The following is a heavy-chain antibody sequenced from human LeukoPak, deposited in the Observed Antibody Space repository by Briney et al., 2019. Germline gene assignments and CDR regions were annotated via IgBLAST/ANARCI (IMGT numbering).Heavy chain of an antibody. J-gene: IGHJ5*02. D-gene: IGHD1-26*01. CDR3: ARAHIQDYTIVGLVDH. CDR2: ISSRSTYA. V-gene: IGHV3-21*01. Sequence: GGSLRLPCAASGYTFSDYSMNWVRQTPGPGLEWVPSISSRSTYAYYADSVRGRFTVSRDSAKNSLFLQMDNLRVEDTAIYYCARAHIQDYTIVGLVDHWGQGTLVTVSS. CDR1: GYTFSDYS.